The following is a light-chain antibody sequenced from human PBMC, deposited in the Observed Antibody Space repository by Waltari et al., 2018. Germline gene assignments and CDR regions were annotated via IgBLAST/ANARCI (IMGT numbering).Light chain of an antibody. CDR3: QQYNRWPST. CDR1: QTLTSN. CDR2: GAS. Sequence: VMTQSPAILSASPGHSVTLSCRTSQTLTSNSPWYQQKPGQPPRLLIFGASTRATGVSDRFSGSGTTTQFSLTISSLQPEDFAIYFCQQYNRWPSTFGQGTKLDIK. J-gene: IGKJ2*01. V-gene: IGKV3-15*01.